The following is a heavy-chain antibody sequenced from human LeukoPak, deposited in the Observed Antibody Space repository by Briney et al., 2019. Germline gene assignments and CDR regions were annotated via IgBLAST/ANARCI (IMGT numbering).Heavy chain of an antibody. Sequence: PSETLSLTCTVSGASISSYYWSWIRQPAGKGLEWIGRIHTSGSTNYNPSLKSRVNISVDKSKNQFSLKLSSVTAADTAMYFCARGRGDYFDSSGYFFDYWGQGTLVTISS. CDR3: ARGRGDYFDSSGYFFDY. V-gene: IGHV4-4*07. J-gene: IGHJ4*02. CDR2: IHTSGST. CDR1: GASISSYY. D-gene: IGHD3-22*01.